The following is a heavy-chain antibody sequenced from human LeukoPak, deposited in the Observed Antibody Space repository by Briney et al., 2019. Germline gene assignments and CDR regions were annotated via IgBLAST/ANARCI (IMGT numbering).Heavy chain of an antibody. CDR1: GFTFNTYA. D-gene: IGHD1-26*01. Sequence: PGGSWRLSCAASGFTFNTYALNWVRQAPGKGLEWVSSISSSSSYIYYADSVKGRFTISRDNAKNSLYLQMNSLRAEDTAVYYCARDLGATHYYFDYWGQGTLVTVSS. J-gene: IGHJ4*02. CDR2: ISSSSSYI. V-gene: IGHV3-21*01. CDR3: ARDLGATHYYFDY.